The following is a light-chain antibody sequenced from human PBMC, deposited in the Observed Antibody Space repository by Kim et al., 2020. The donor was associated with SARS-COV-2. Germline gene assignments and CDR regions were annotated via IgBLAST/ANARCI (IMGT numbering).Light chain of an antibody. V-gene: IGKV2-28*01. Sequence: DIVMTQSPLSLPVTPGEPASISCRSSQSLLHSNGYNYLDWYLQKPGQSPQLLIYLGSSRASGVPDRFSGSGSGTDFTLKISRVEAEDVGVYYCMQALQTPSFGGGTKLEI. CDR3: MQALQTPS. CDR1: QSLLHSNGYNY. CDR2: LGS. J-gene: IGKJ4*01.